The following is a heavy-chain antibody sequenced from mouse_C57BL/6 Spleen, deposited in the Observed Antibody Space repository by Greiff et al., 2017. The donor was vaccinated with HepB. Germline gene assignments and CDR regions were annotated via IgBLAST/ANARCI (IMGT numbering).Heavy chain of an antibody. D-gene: IGHD1-1*01. CDR3: ARSGYGSSHWYFDV. CDR1: GYSFTGYY. CDR2: INPSTGGT. J-gene: IGHJ1*03. V-gene: IGHV1-42*01. Sequence: EVQLQQSGPELVKPGASVKISCKASGYSFTGYYMNWVKQSPEKSLEWIGEINPSTGGTTYNQKFKAKATLTVDKSSSTAYMQLKSLTSEDSAVYYCARSGYGSSHWYFDVWGTGTTVTVSS.